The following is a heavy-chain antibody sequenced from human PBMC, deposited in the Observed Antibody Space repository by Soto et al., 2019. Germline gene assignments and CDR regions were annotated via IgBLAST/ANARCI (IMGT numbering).Heavy chain of an antibody. V-gene: IGHV4-59*01. CDR1: GGSISSYY. J-gene: IGHJ4*02. D-gene: IGHD2-21*01. CDR3: ARGPHYCGGDCYLKPFDY. Sequence: TLSLTCTVSGGSISSYYWSWLRQPPGKGLEWIGYIYYSGSTNYNPSLKSRVTISVDTSKNQFSLKLSSVTAADTAVYYCARGPHYCGGDCYLKPFDYWGQGTLVTVSS. CDR2: IYYSGST.